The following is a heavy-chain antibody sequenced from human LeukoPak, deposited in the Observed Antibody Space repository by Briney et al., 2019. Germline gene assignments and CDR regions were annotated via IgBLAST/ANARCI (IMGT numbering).Heavy chain of an antibody. J-gene: IGHJ6*02. CDR3: AKDDYYYDSSDDLYYYYGLDV. D-gene: IGHD3-22*01. CDR2: ISGGGRST. Sequence: PGGSLRLSCEASGSTFSSYAMSWVRQAPGKGLEWVSGISGGGRSTYYADSVKGRFTISRDNSKNTLYLQMNSLRAEDTAVFYCAKDDYYYDSSDDLYYYYGLDVWGQGTTVTVSS. V-gene: IGHV3-23*01. CDR1: GSTFSSYA.